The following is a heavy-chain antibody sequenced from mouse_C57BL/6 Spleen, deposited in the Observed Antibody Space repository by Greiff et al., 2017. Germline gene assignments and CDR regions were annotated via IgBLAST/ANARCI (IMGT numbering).Heavy chain of an antibody. CDR3: ARDYYGKGDWYFDV. CDR2: IYPGDGDT. V-gene: IGHV1-82*01. Sequence: QVQLQQSGPELVKPGASVKISCKASGYAFSSSWMNWVKQRPGKGLEWIGRIYPGDGDTNYNGKFKGKATLTADKSSSTAYMQLSSLTSEDSAVYFCARDYYGKGDWYFDVWGTGTTVTVSS. D-gene: IGHD1-1*01. J-gene: IGHJ1*03. CDR1: GYAFSSSW.